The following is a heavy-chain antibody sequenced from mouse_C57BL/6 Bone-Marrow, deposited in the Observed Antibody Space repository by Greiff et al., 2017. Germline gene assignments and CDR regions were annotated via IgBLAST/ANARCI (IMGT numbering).Heavy chain of an antibody. J-gene: IGHJ4*01. CDR1: GYTFTSYG. CDR3: AREGHYYGSSYDYYAMDY. V-gene: IGHV1-81*01. D-gene: IGHD1-1*01. Sequence: QVQLKQSGAELARPGASVKLSCKASGYTFTSYGISWVKQRTGQGLEWIGEIYPRSGNNYYNEKFKGKATLTADKSSSTAYMELRSMTSEDSAFYFCAREGHYYGSSYDYYAMDYWGQGTSVTVSS. CDR2: IYPRSGNN.